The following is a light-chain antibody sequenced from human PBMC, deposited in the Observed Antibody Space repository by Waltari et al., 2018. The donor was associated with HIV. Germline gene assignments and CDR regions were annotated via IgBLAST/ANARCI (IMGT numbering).Light chain of an antibody. J-gene: IGLJ1*01. V-gene: IGLV2-23*01. CDR2: EDS. Sequence: SALTQPASVSGSPGQSITISCTGTNSDVGSYNLVSWYQPHPGKAPKLMIYEDSKRPSGISNRFSGSKSGNTASLTISGLQAEDEAEYFCCSYAGTITPYVFGIGTKVTVL. CDR1: NSDVGSYNL. CDR3: CSYAGTITPYV.